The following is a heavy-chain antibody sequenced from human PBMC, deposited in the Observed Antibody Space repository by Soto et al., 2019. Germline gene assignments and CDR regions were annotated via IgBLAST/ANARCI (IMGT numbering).Heavy chain of an antibody. CDR1: GFSLTTAGMG. CDR3: ARRGTSSAAAGWFDP. J-gene: IGHJ5*02. D-gene: IGHD3-16*01. CDR2: VYWDDDK. V-gene: IGHV2-5*02. Sequence: QITLKESGPALVKPTQTLTLTCSFSGFSLTTAGMGVGWIRQPPGKAPEWVALVYWDDDKRYNPSLRSRLTITKDTSKNLVVVTLTDMDPVDTRTYYCARRGTSSAAAGWFDPWGQGILVTVSS.